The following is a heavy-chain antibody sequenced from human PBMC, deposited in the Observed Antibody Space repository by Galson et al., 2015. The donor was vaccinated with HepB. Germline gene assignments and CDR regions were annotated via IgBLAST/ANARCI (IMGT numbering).Heavy chain of an antibody. CDR1: GFTFSSYA. V-gene: IGHV3-23*01. D-gene: IGHD3-3*01. J-gene: IGHJ6*02. Sequence: SLRLSCAASGFTFSSYAMSWVRQAPGKGLEWVSAISGSGGSTYYADSVKGRFTISRDNSKNTLYLQMNSLRAGDTAVYYCARDGSGYYYGMDVWGQGTTVTVSS. CDR2: ISGSGGST. CDR3: ARDGSGYYYGMDV.